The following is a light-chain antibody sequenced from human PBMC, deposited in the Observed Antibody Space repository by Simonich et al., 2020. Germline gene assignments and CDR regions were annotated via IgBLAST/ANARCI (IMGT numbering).Light chain of an antibody. V-gene: IGKV4-1*01. CDR2: WAS. CDR1: QSVLYSSKNKNY. Sequence: DIVMTQSPDSLAVSLGERATINCKSSQSVLYSSKNKNYSAWYQQKPGQPPKLLIDWASTRESGFPDRCSGSGSGTDFTLTISSLQAEDVAVYYCQQYYSTPRTFGQGTKLEIK. CDR3: QQYYSTPRT. J-gene: IGKJ2*01.